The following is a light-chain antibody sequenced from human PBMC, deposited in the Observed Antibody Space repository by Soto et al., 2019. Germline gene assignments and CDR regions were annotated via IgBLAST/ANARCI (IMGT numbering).Light chain of an antibody. J-gene: IGKJ2*01. CDR2: GAS. V-gene: IGKV3-15*01. CDR1: QSVSSN. Sequence: EIVMTQSPATLSVSPGERATLSCRASQSVSSNLAWYQQKPGQAPRLLIYGASTRATGIPARFSGSGSGTYFSLSNSILLAEVLASYHFQQYNTCLNPFGRGSMRESK. CDR3: QQYNTCLNP.